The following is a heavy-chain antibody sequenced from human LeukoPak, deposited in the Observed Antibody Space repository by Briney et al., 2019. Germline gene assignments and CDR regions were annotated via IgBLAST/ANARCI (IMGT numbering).Heavy chain of an antibody. CDR3: AKGVDSSLGGNDAFDV. D-gene: IGHD3-22*01. Sequence: GGSLRLSCAASGFTFDDSAMHWVRQAPGKGLEWVSGINWNSDTIGYADSVKGRFTISRDNAENTLYLQLNSLRPEDMALYYCAKGVDSSLGGNDAFDVWGQGTMVTVSS. J-gene: IGHJ3*01. V-gene: IGHV3-9*03. CDR1: GFTFDDSA. CDR2: INWNSDTI.